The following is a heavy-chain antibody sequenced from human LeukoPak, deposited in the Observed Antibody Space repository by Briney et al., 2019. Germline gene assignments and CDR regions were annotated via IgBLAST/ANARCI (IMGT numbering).Heavy chain of an antibody. CDR3: ARKDRFEAFDI. V-gene: IGHV1-69*04. CDR2: IIPILGIA. Sequence: SVKVSCKASGGTFSSYAISWVRQAPGQGLEWMGRIIPILGIANYAQKFQGRVTITADKSTSTAYMELSSLRSEDTALYYCARKDRFEAFDIWGQGTMLIVSS. J-gene: IGHJ3*02. CDR1: GGTFSSYA.